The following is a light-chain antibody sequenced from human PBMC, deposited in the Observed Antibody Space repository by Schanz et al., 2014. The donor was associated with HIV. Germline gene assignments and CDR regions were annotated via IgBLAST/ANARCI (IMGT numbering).Light chain of an antibody. V-gene: IGLV2-8*01. Sequence: QSALTQPASVSGSPGQSIAISCTGTNSDIGAYNYVSWYQHHPGKAPKLLISEMHRRPSGVPDRFSGSRSGNTASLTVSDLQAEDEADYYCQTYDSSLSGSVFGGGTKVTVL. CDR2: EMH. J-gene: IGLJ3*02. CDR1: NSDIGAYNY. CDR3: QTYDSSLSGSV.